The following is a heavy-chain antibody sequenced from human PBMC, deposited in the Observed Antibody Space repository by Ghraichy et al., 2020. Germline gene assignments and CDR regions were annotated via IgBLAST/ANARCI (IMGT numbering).Heavy chain of an antibody. Sequence: VKVSCKASGYTFSTYGISWVRQAPGQGLEWMGWISGYDGDTNYAQKLQGRVTMTTDTSTSTAYMELRSLRSDDTAVYYCARDGYYDSSGYYPFDYWGQGTLVTVSS. CDR2: ISGYDGDT. J-gene: IGHJ4*02. D-gene: IGHD3-22*01. CDR3: ARDGYYDSSGYYPFDY. V-gene: IGHV1-18*04. CDR1: GYTFSTYG.